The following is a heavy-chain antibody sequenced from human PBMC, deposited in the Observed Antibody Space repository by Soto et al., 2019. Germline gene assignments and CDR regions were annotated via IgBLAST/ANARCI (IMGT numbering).Heavy chain of an antibody. Sequence: QVQLQESGPGLVKPSETLSLTCTVSSGSVSSGSFYWSWIRQPPGRGLEWIAYIYYTGSTKYNPSLKSRVTISVDTSKNQFSLKLTSVTAADTALYYCARHSSGWYHFDYWGQGTLVTVSS. D-gene: IGHD6-19*01. CDR1: SGSVSSGSFY. V-gene: IGHV4-61*01. CDR3: ARHSSGWYHFDY. CDR2: IYYTGST. J-gene: IGHJ4*02.